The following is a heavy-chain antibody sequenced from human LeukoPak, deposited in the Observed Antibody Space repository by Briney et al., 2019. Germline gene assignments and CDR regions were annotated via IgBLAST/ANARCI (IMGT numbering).Heavy chain of an antibody. CDR3: ARKSWGTAMVTHYYYGMDV. CDR2: INHSGST. V-gene: IGHV4-34*01. Sequence: SETLSLTCAVYGGSFSGYYWSWIRQPPGKGLEWIGEINHSGSTNYNPSLKSRVTISVDTSKNQFSLKLSSVTAADTAVYYCARKSWGTAMVTHYYYGMDVWGQGTTVTVSS. CDR1: GGSFSGYY. D-gene: IGHD5-18*01. J-gene: IGHJ6*02.